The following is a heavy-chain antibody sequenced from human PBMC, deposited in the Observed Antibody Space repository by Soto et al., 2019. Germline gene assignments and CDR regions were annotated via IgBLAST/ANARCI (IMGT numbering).Heavy chain of an antibody. CDR1: GFTFSSYS. CDR3: ARENAVAGDFDY. Sequence: GGSLRLSCAASGFTFSSYSMNWVRQAPGKGLEWVSSISSSSSYIYYADSVKGRFTISRDNAKNSLYLQMNSLRAEDTAVYYCARENAVAGDFDYWGQGTLVTVSS. D-gene: IGHD6-19*01. CDR2: ISSSSSYI. V-gene: IGHV3-21*01. J-gene: IGHJ4*02.